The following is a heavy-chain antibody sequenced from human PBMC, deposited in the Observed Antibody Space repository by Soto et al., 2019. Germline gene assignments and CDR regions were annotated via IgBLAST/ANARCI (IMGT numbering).Heavy chain of an antibody. CDR3: AKGPYSSSSA. D-gene: IGHD6-6*01. CDR2: ISYDGSNK. Sequence: PGGSLRLSCAASGFTFSSYGMHWFRQAPGKGLEWVAVISYDGSNKYYADSVKGRFTISRDNSKNTLYLQMNSLRAEDTAVYYCAKGPYSSSSAWGQGTLVTVSS. CDR1: GFTFSSYG. V-gene: IGHV3-30*18. J-gene: IGHJ5*02.